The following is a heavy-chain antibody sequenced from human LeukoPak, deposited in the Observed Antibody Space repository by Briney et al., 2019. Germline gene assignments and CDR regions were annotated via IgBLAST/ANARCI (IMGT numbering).Heavy chain of an antibody. D-gene: IGHD4-17*01. CDR2: ISYDGSNK. CDR1: GFTFSNYG. V-gene: IGHV3-30*03. Sequence: GGSLRLSCAASGFTFSNYGIHWVGQAQGKGLEWLALISYDGSNKYYADSVKGRFTISRDNSKNTLYLQMSSLQTEDTAVYYCAPDEGGDYVGLDYWGQGTLVTVSS. J-gene: IGHJ4*02. CDR3: APDEGGDYVGLDY.